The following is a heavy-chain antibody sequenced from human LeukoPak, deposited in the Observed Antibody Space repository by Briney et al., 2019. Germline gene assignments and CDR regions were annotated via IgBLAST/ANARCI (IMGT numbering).Heavy chain of an antibody. D-gene: IGHD3-10*01. J-gene: IGHJ4*02. CDR2: IYHSGST. Sequence: SQTLSLTCAVSGGSISSGGYSWSWIRQPPGKGLEWIGYIYHSGSTYYNPSLKSRVTISVDRSKNQFSLKLSSVTAEDTAVYYCARTPYGSGGYTFDYWGQGTLVTVSS. V-gene: IGHV4-30-2*01. CDR3: ARTPYGSGGYTFDY. CDR1: GGSISSGGYS.